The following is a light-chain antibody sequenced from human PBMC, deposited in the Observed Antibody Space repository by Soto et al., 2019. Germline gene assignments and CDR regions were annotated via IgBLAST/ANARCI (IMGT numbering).Light chain of an antibody. CDR2: ATS. CDR3: LQHNSYPRT. Sequence: DIQLTQSPSSLSASVGDRVTIPCRASQGIGNDLAWYQQKPGKAPTRLMYATSTLQSGVPSRFSGSGSGTEFTLTISSLQPEDFATYYCLQHNSYPRTFGQGTKVEIK. CDR1: QGIGND. V-gene: IGKV1-17*01. J-gene: IGKJ1*01.